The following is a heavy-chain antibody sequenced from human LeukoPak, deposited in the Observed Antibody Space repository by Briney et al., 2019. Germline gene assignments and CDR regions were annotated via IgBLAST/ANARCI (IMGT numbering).Heavy chain of an antibody. CDR1: GFTFSSYA. CDR3: VKDYSTTAAAANPLLDY. J-gene: IGHJ4*02. V-gene: IGHV3-23*01. CDR2: ITGSGDTT. D-gene: IGHD6-13*01. Sequence: PTGGSLRLSCAASGFTFSSYAVTWVRQAPGKGLEWVSGITGSGDTTFYADSVKGRFTISRDNSKNTLYLQMHSLRAEDTAVYYCVKDYSTTAAAANPLLDYWGQGALVTVSS.